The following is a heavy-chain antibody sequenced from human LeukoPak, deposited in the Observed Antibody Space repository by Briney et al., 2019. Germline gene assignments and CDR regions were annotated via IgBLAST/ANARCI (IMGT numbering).Heavy chain of an antibody. CDR1: GFTFSSYS. Sequence: GGSLRLSCAASGFTFSSYSMNWVRQAPGKGLEWVSYISSGSRTIYYADSVKGRFTMSRDNAKNSLYLQMNSLRAEDTAVYYCARGLIAAAAPFDYWGQGTLVTVSS. D-gene: IGHD6-13*01. J-gene: IGHJ4*02. V-gene: IGHV3-48*04. CDR2: ISSGSRTI. CDR3: ARGLIAAAAPFDY.